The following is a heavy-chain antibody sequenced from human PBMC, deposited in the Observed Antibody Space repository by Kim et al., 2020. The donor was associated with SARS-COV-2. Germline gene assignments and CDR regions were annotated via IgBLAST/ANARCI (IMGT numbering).Heavy chain of an antibody. V-gene: IGHV3-33*05. CDR2: ISYDGSNK. Sequence: GRSLRLSCAASGFTFSSYGMHWVRQAPGKGLEWVAVISYDGSNKYYADSVKGRFTISRDNSKNTLYLQMNSLRAEDTAVYYCARGVGMVRGVIITDYYYYYGMDVWGQGTTVTVSS. D-gene: IGHD3-10*01. CDR1: GFTFSSYG. J-gene: IGHJ6*02. CDR3: ARGVGMVRGVIITDYYYYYGMDV.